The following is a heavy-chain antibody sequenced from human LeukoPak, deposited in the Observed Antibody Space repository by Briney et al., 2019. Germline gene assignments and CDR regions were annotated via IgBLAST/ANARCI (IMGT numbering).Heavy chain of an antibody. CDR2: IIHGGNT. CDR1: DGSFSGYY. CDR3: ARENQQWSTRGTYDI. J-gene: IGHJ3*02. V-gene: IGHV4-34*12. Sequence: SETLSLTCAVCDGSFSGYYSAWIRQPPGKGLEWIGDIIHGGNTDYNPSLRSRLTISVDTSKNQFSLKLSSVTAADTAVYYCARENQQWSTRGTYDIWGQGTLVTVSS. D-gene: IGHD6-19*01.